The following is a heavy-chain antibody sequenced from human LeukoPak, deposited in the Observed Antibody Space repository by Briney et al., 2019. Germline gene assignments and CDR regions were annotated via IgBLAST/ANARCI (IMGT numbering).Heavy chain of an antibody. D-gene: IGHD7-27*01. CDR2: INSDESST. CDR3: ARCFWGSSYYGMDV. CDR1: GFTFSDYR. V-gene: IGHV3-74*01. J-gene: IGHJ6*04. Sequence: GSLRLSCAASGFTFSDYRMHWVRQAPGKGLVWVSRINSDESSTTYADSVKGRFTISRDNAKNTLYLQVNSLRPEDTAVYYCARCFWGSSYYGMDVWGKGTTVTVSS.